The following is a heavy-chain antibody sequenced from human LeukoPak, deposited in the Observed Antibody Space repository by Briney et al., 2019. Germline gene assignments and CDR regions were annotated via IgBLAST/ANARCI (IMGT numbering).Heavy chain of an antibody. Sequence: SETLSLTCAVSGDSISSSSYYWGWILQPPGKGLEWIGSIYYSGSTYYNPSLKSRVTISVDTSKNQFSLRLTSVTAADTAVYYCTRQAGTYSYYYYYMDVWGKGTPVTVSS. J-gene: IGHJ6*03. CDR2: IYYSGST. CDR1: GDSISSSSYY. D-gene: IGHD1-26*01. V-gene: IGHV4-39*01. CDR3: TRQAGTYSYYYYYMDV.